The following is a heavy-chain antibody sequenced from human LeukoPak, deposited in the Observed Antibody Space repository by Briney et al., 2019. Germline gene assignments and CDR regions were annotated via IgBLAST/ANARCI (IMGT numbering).Heavy chain of an antibody. D-gene: IGHD2-2*01. CDR3: TTGERRYCSSTSCPEYFQH. V-gene: IGHV3-15*01. CDR1: GFTFSNAW. CDR2: IKSKTDGGTT. J-gene: IGHJ1*01. Sequence: GGSLRLSCAASGFTFSNAWMSWVRQAPGKGLEWVGRIKSKTDGGTTDYAAPVKGRFTISRDDSKNTLYLQMNSLKTEDTAVYYCTTGERRYCSSTSCPEYFQHWGQGTLVTVSS.